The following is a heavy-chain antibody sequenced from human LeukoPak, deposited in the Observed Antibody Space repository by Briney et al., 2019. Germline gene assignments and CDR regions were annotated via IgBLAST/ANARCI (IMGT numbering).Heavy chain of an antibody. CDR2: INSDGSSR. D-gene: IGHD6-13*01. V-gene: IGHV3-74*01. J-gene: IGHJ4*02. CDR3: ASASSHRIAAGGDY. CDR1: GFTFSNYW. Sequence: GGSLRLSCAASGFTFSNYWMHWVRQAPGKGLVWVSRINSDGSSRNYADSVKGRFTISRDNAKNTLYLQMNSLRADDTAVYYCASASSHRIAAGGDYWGQGTLVTVSS.